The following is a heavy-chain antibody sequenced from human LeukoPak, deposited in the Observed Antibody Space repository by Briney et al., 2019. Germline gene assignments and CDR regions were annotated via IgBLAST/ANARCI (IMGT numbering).Heavy chain of an antibody. Sequence: GGSLRLSCAASRFTFSSYAMSWVRQAPGKGLEWVSVISATDGSTYYADSVKGRFTISRDSSKNTLFLQMNRLRPEDAAVYYCAKAPVTTCRGAYCYPFDYWGQGTLVTVSS. CDR2: ISATDGST. CDR1: RFTFSSYA. CDR3: AKAPVTTCRGAYCYPFDY. D-gene: IGHD2-21*01. J-gene: IGHJ4*02. V-gene: IGHV3-23*01.